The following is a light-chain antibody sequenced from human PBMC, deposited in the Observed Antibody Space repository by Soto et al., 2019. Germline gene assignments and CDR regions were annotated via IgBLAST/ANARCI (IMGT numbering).Light chain of an antibody. CDR2: AAS. Sequence: DIPMTQSPSSLSASVGDRVTITCRASQSSSSYLNWYQQNPWKAPKLLIYAASSLQSWVPSRFSGSGSGTDFTLTISSLQTEDFATYDCQQSYSTPQTFGKGTKLEIK. CDR1: QSSSSY. V-gene: IGKV1-39*01. J-gene: IGKJ2*01. CDR3: QQSYSTPQT.